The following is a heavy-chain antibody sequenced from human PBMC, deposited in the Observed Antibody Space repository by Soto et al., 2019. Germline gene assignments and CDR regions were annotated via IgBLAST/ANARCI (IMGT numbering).Heavy chain of an antibody. V-gene: IGHV4-59*08. Sequence: SETLSLTCTFPAVSSSGYYGILIRQPPGKGLEWIGYIYYSGSTNYSPSLKCRVTISVETSKNLFSLKLSSVTAADTAVYYCAGCTVTTLFDYWGQGTLVTVSS. D-gene: IGHD4-17*01. CDR3: AGCTVTTLFDY. CDR1: AVSSSGYY. J-gene: IGHJ4*02. CDR2: IYYSGST.